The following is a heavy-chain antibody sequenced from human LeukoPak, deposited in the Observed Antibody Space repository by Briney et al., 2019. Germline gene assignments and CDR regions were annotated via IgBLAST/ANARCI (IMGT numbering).Heavy chain of an antibody. Sequence: ASVKVSCKASGYTFTSYYMHWVRQAPGQGLEWMGIINPGGGSTSYAQKFQGRVTMTRDTSTSTVYMELSSLRSEDTAVYYCARDKVRGVIIKAGWFDPWGQGTLVTVSS. V-gene: IGHV1-46*01. D-gene: IGHD3-10*01. CDR2: INPGGGST. J-gene: IGHJ5*02. CDR1: GYTFTSYY. CDR3: ARDKVRGVIIKAGWFDP.